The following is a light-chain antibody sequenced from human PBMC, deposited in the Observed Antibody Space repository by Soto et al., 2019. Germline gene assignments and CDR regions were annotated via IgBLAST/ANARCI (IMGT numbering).Light chain of an antibody. CDR1: QSINNY. J-gene: IGKJ1*01. V-gene: IGKV3-11*01. CDR3: QQRSNWPWT. CDR2: DAS. Sequence: EIVLTQSPATLSLSPGESATLSCRASQSINNYLAWYQHRPGQAPRLLIYDASNRATGIPARFSGSGSGTDFTLTISSLEPEDFAVYYCQQRSNWPWTFGQGTKVDIK.